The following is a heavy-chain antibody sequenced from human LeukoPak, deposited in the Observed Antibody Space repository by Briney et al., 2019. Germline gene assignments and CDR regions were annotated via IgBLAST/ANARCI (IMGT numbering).Heavy chain of an antibody. CDR2: IYTSGST. Sequence: SETLSLTCTVSGGSISSGSYYWSWIRQPAGKGLEWIGRIYTSGSTNYNPSLKSRVTISVDTSKNQFSLKLSSVAAADTAVYYCARGVLRYFDWLPTANYYYMDVWGKGTTVTISS. D-gene: IGHD3-9*01. V-gene: IGHV4-61*02. CDR1: GGSISSGSYY. CDR3: ARGVLRYFDWLPTANYYYMDV. J-gene: IGHJ6*03.